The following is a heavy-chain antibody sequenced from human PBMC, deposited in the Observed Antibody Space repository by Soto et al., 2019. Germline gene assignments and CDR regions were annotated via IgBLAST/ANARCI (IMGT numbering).Heavy chain of an antibody. J-gene: IGHJ4*02. CDR1: GGSISSGDYS. CDR3: AGGQVVAAQH. D-gene: IGHD2-15*01. V-gene: IGHV4-30-2*01. CDR2: IYHSGST. Sequence: QLQLQESGSGLVKPSQTLSLTCAVSGGSISSGDYSWSWIRQPPGKGLEWIGYIYHSGSTYYNPSLKSRVTISVDRSKNQFSLKLSSVAAADTAVYYCAGGQVVAAQHWGQGTLVTVSS.